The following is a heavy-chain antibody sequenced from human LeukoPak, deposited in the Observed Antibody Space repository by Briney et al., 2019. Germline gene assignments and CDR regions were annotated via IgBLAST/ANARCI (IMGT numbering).Heavy chain of an antibody. J-gene: IGHJ5*02. CDR1: GGSFSGYY. V-gene: IGHV4-34*01. CDR2: INHSGST. D-gene: IGHD2/OR15-2a*01. Sequence: SETLSLTCAVYGGSFSGYYWSWIRQPPGKGLEWIGEINHSGSTNYNPSLKSRVTISVDTSKNQFSLKLSSVTAADTAVYYCARTYFYNWFDPWGQGTLVTVSS. CDR3: ARTYFYNWFDP.